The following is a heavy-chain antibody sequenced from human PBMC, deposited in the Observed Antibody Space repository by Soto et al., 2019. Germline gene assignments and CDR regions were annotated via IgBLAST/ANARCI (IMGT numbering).Heavy chain of an antibody. CDR2: ISAYNGNT. J-gene: IGHJ3*02. CDR3: AGVLRLLEWLPTHEAFDI. D-gene: IGHD3-3*01. Sequence: ASVKVSCKASGYTFTSYGISWVRQAPGQGLEWMGWISAYNGNTNYAQKLQGRVTMTTDTSTSTAYMELRSLRSDDTAVYYCAGVLRLLEWLPTHEAFDIWGQGTMVTVSS. V-gene: IGHV1-18*01. CDR1: GYTFTSYG.